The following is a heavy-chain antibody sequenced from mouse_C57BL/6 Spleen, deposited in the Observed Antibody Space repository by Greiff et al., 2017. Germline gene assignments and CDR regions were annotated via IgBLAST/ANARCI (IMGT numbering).Heavy chain of an antibody. D-gene: IGHD2-2*01. CDR1: GYTFTSYW. CDR2: IDPNSGGT. CDR3: VSGCDYGSVDYAMAY. J-gene: IGHJ4*01. Sequence: QVQLQQSGAELVKPGASVKLSCKASGYTFTSYWMHWVKQRPGRGLEWIGRIDPNSGGTKYNEKFKSKATLTVDKTSSTASMQLSSLPSGDSAVYYCVSGCDYGSVDYAMAYWGQGTSVTVSA. V-gene: IGHV1-72*01.